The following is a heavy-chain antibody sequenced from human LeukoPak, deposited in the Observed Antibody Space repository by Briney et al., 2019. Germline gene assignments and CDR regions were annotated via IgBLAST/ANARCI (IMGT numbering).Heavy chain of an antibody. CDR1: GFTVSTSY. Sequence: GGSLRLSCAASGFTVSTSYMNWVCQAPGKGLEWVSVINGGGSTYYADSVRGRFTISRDNSKNTLYLQMNSLRAEVTAVYFCARGFSSGWPDFWGQGTPVTVSS. CDR2: INGGGST. J-gene: IGHJ4*02. D-gene: IGHD6-25*01. V-gene: IGHV3-53*01. CDR3: ARGFSSGWPDF.